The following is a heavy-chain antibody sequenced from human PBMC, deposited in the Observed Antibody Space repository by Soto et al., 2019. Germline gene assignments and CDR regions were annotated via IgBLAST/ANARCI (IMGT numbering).Heavy chain of an antibody. CDR3: AREPAVGGLLALDN. Sequence: QFQLVQSGAEVKKPGASVKVSCKASGNSFIGYAIHWVRQAPGQRPEWMGWINAGNGNTKYSQKFQGRVTITRDTSATTAYMEMSSLRFEDSAVYYCAREPAVGGLLALDNWGQGTLITVSS. CDR2: INAGNGNT. CDR1: GNSFIGYA. D-gene: IGHD6-19*01. J-gene: IGHJ4*02. V-gene: IGHV1-3*01.